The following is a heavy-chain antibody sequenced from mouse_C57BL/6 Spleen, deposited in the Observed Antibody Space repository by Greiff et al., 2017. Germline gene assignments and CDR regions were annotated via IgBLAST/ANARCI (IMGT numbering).Heavy chain of an antibody. CDR1: GYTFTSYT. CDR2: INPSSGYT. J-gene: IGHJ2*01. Sequence: VQLQQSGAELARPGASVKMSCKASGYTFTSYTMHWVKQRPGQGLEWIGYINPSSGYTKYNQKFKDKATLTADKSSSTAYIQLSSLTSEDSAVYYCARSIYDGYRFDYWGQGTTLTVSS. CDR3: ARSIYDGYRFDY. D-gene: IGHD2-3*01. V-gene: IGHV1-4*01.